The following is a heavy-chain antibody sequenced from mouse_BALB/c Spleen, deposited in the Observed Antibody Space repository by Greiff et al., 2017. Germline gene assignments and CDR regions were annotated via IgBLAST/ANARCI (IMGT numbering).Heavy chain of an antibody. J-gene: IGHJ4*01. Sequence: EVMLVESGGGLVQPGGSRKLSCAASGFTFSSFGMHWVRQAPEKGLEWVAYISSGSSTIYYADTVKGRFTISRDNPKNTLFLQMTSLRSEDTAMYYCARSIYYGNYEDAMDYWGQGTSVTVSS. CDR2: ISSGSSTI. CDR1: GFTFSSFG. D-gene: IGHD2-1*01. CDR3: ARSIYYGNYEDAMDY. V-gene: IGHV5-17*02.